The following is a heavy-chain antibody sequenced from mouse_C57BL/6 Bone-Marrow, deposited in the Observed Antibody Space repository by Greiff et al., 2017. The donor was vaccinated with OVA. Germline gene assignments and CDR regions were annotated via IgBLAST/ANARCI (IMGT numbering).Heavy chain of an antibody. J-gene: IGHJ4*01. CDR2: ISYSGST. Sequence: EVHLVESGPGMVKPSQSLSLTCTVTGYSITSGYDWHWIRHFPGNKLEWMGYISYSGSTNYNPSLKSRISITHDTSKNHFFLKLNSVTTEDTATYYCARDWGESYAMDYWGQGTSVTVSS. CDR3: ARDWGESYAMDY. V-gene: IGHV3-1*01. CDR1: GYSITSGYD.